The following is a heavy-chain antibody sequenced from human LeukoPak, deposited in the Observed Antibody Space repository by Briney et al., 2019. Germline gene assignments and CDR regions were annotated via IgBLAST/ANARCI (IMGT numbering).Heavy chain of an antibody. D-gene: IGHD2-2*01. CDR1: GYSFTSYW. Sequence: GESLKISCKGSGYSFTSYWIGWVRQMPGKGLEWMGIIYPGDSDTRYSPSFQGQVTISADKSISTAYLQWSSLKASDTAMYYCARMLSDCSSTSCYRPGFDPWGQGTLVTVSS. J-gene: IGHJ5*02. CDR2: IYPGDSDT. V-gene: IGHV5-51*01. CDR3: ARMLSDCSSTSCYRPGFDP.